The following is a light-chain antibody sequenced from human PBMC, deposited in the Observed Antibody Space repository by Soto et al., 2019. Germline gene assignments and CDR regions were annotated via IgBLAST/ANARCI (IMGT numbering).Light chain of an antibody. J-gene: IGKJ1*01. CDR3: KQYNSYWWT. V-gene: IGKV1-5*01. CDR2: DAS. Sequence: DIQMTQSPSTLSASVGDRVTITCRASQSISSWLAWYQQKPGRAPKLLIYDASILESGVPSRFSGSGSGKEFTLTISCLQPDDFATYYGKQYNSYWWTFGQGTKV. CDR1: QSISSW.